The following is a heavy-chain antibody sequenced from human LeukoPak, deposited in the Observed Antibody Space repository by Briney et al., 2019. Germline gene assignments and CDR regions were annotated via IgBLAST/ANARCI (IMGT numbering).Heavy chain of an antibody. CDR2: IYPGDSDT. CDR1: EYSFPNYW. V-gene: IGHV5-51*01. D-gene: IGHD3-22*01. CDR3: ARQGARGYYDNSGYSAFDY. J-gene: IGHJ4*02. Sequence: GESLKISCKGSEYSFPNYWIGWVRQMPGKGLDWMGVIYPGDSDTRYSPSFQGQVTISADKSTSTAYLQWSSLKASDTAIYYCARQGARGYYDNSGYSAFDYWGPGTLVTVSS.